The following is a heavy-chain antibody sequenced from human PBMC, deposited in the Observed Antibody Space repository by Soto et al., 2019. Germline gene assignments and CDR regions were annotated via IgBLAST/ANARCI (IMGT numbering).Heavy chain of an antibody. CDR1: GFTFSSYG. CDR3: ARDYYRGVLCSGGSCHPIFSFDY. V-gene: IGHV3-33*01. J-gene: IGHJ4*02. Sequence: PGGSLRLSCAASGFTFSSYGMHWVRQAPGKGLEWVAVIWYDGSNKYYADSVKGRFTISRDNSKNTLYLQMNSRRAEDTAVYYCARDYYRGVLCSGGSCHPIFSFDYWGRGPRVTVPP. D-gene: IGHD2-15*01. CDR2: IWYDGSNK.